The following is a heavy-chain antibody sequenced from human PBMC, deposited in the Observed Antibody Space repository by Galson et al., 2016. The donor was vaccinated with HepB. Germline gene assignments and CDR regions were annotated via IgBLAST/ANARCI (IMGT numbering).Heavy chain of an antibody. D-gene: IGHD2-15*01. J-gene: IGHJ3*01. CDR2: TYYRSERYN. CDR1: GDSVSSNAAS. Sequence: CAISGDSVSSNAASWNLIRQSPSRGLEWLGRTYYRSERYNEYALSVRSRITITPDISKNQFSLQLNSVTPEDTAVYFCARRSAPLGNFDVWGQGTAVTVSS. V-gene: IGHV6-1*01. CDR3: ARRSAPLGNFDV.